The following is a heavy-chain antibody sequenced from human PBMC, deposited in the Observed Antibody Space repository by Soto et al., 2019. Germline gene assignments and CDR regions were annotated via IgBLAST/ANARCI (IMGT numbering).Heavy chain of an antibody. CDR1: GFTFTSSA. V-gene: IGHV1-58*02. CDR2: IVVGSGNT. Sequence: QMQLVQSGPEVKKPGTSVKVSCKASGFTFTSSAMQWVRQARGQRLEWIGWIVVGSGNTNYAQKFQERVTITRDMSTSTAYMEPSSLRSEDTAVYYCAADHSSGGIAAAGDYGMDVWGQGTTVTVSS. J-gene: IGHJ6*02. D-gene: IGHD6-13*01. CDR3: AADHSSGGIAAAGDYGMDV.